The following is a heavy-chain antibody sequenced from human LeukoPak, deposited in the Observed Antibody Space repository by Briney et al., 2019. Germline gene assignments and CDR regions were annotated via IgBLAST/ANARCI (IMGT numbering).Heavy chain of an antibody. CDR2: IKSKTDGATT. J-gene: IGHJ4*02. CDR1: GFTFSNAW. D-gene: IGHD1-1*01. V-gene: IGHV3-15*01. Sequence: GGSLRLSCAAPGFTFSNAWMSWVRQAPGKGLEWVGRIKSKTDGATTDYAAPVKGRFTISRDDSKNTLYLQMNSLKTEDTAVYYCTTDFNDGYWGQGTLVTVSS. CDR3: TTDFNDGY.